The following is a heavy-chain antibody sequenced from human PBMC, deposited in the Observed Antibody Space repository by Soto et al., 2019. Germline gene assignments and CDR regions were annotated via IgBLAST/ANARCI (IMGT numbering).Heavy chain of an antibody. CDR2: INHSGST. V-gene: IGHV4-34*01. Sequence: QVQLQQWGAGLLKPSETLSLTCAVYGGSFSGYYWTWIRQPPGTGLEWIGEINHSGSTNYNPSLNSRVTISVDTSKNQFSLKLASETAADTAVYYCARDKITGLFDYWGQGTLVTVSS. CDR3: ARDKITGLFDY. D-gene: IGHD2-8*02. J-gene: IGHJ4*02. CDR1: GGSFSGYY.